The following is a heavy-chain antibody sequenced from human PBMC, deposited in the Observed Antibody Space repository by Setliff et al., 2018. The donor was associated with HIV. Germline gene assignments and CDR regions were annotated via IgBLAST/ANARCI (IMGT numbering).Heavy chain of an antibody. Sequence: ASVKVSCKVSGYTLTELSMHWVRQAPGKGLEWMGGFDPEDGETIYAQKFQGRVTMTEDTSTDTAYMGLSSLRSEDTAVYYCATGESIAAAPFDYWGQGTLVTSPQ. CDR1: GYTLTELS. CDR3: ATGESIAAAPFDY. D-gene: IGHD6-13*01. CDR2: FDPEDGET. J-gene: IGHJ4*02. V-gene: IGHV1-24*01.